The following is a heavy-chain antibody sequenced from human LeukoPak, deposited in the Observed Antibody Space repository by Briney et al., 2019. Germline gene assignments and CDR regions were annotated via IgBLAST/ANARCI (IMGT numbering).Heavy chain of an antibody. V-gene: IGHV3-21*04. J-gene: IGHJ4*02. CDR3: TNCRSAVSGPFDY. Sequence: GGSLRLSCAASGFTFSSYSMNWVHQAPGKGLEWVSSISSSSSYIYYADSVKGRFTISRDNAKNSLYLQMNSLRAEDTAIYYCTNCRSAVSGPFDYWGQGTLVTVSS. D-gene: IGHD6-19*01. CDR2: ISSSSSYI. CDR1: GFTFSSYS.